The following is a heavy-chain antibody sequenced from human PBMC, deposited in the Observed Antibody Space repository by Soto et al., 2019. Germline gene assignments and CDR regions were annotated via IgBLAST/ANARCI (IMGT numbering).Heavy chain of an antibody. Sequence: QLQLQESGPGLVKPSETLSLTCTVSGGSISSSSYYRGWIRQPPGKGLEWIGSIYYSGSTYYNPSLKSRVTISVDTSKNQFSLKLSSVTAADTAVYYCARRTPYYDILTGYYPDAFDIWGQGTMVTVSS. J-gene: IGHJ3*02. D-gene: IGHD3-9*01. CDR1: GGSISSSSYY. V-gene: IGHV4-39*01. CDR3: ARRTPYYDILTGYYPDAFDI. CDR2: IYYSGST.